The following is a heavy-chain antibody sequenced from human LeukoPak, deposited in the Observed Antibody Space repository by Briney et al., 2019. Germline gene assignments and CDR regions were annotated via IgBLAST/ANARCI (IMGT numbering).Heavy chain of an antibody. CDR3: VRDRTIYSRWFDA. Sequence: SETLSLTCPVSGDSISNADYYWSWIRQSPGKGLEWIGYIDYSGTTFYNPSLKSRVVMSVDTSKNSFSLKVASVTAADTAVYYCVRDRTIYSRWFDAWGQGSLVTVSS. V-gene: IGHV4-30-4*01. J-gene: IGHJ5*02. D-gene: IGHD5-24*01. CDR1: GDSISNADYY. CDR2: IDYSGTT.